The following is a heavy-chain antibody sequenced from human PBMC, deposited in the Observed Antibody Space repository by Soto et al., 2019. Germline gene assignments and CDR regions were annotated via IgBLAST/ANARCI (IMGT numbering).Heavy chain of an antibody. CDR1: GFTFDDYG. D-gene: IGHD1-26*01. CDR3: VRGESLNFDY. V-gene: IGHV3-20*04. Sequence: PGGSLRLSCAASGFTFDDYGMSWARQAPGKGLEWVSGVNWNGGSIGYADSVKGRFTISRDNAKNSLYLQMNSLRAEDTAFYYCVRGESLNFDYGGQGTLVTASS. J-gene: IGHJ4*02. CDR2: VNWNGGSI.